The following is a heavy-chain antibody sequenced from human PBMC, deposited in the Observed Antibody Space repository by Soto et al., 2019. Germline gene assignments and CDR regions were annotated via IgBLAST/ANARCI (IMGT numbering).Heavy chain of an antibody. Sequence: SETLSLTCTVSGGSISSYYWSWIRQPPGKGLEWIGYIYYSGSTNYNPSLKSRVTISVDTSKNQFSLKLSSVTAADTAVYYCARDGYNSNWFDPWGQGTLVTVSS. J-gene: IGHJ5*02. CDR1: GGSISSYY. CDR3: ARDGYNSNWFDP. V-gene: IGHV4-59*01. D-gene: IGHD5-12*01. CDR2: IYYSGST.